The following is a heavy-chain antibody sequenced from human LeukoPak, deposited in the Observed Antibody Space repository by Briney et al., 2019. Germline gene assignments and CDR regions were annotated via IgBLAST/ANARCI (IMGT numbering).Heavy chain of an antibody. J-gene: IGHJ4*02. D-gene: IGHD6-19*01. CDR3: AGVPIAVAGQYYFDY. Sequence: PSETLSLTCAVYGGSFSGYYWSWIRQPPGKGLEWIGEINHSGNTNYNPSLKSRVTISVDTSKNQISLKLSSVTAADTAMYYCAGVPIAVAGQYYFDYWGQGTLVTVSS. CDR1: GGSFSGYY. CDR2: INHSGNT. V-gene: IGHV4-34*01.